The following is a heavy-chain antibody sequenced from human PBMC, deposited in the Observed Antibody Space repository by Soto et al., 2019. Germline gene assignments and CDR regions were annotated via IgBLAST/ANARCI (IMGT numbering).Heavy chain of an antibody. J-gene: IGHJ4*02. V-gene: IGHV3-23*01. CDR2: ISGSGGST. D-gene: IGHD1-20*01. Sequence: GGSLRLSCAASGFTFSSYAMSWVRQAPGKGLEWVSAISGSGGSTYYADSVKGRFTISRDNSKNTLYLQMNSLRAEDTAVYYCANKYDITYYFDYWGQGTLVPVSS. CDR1: GFTFSSYA. CDR3: ANKYDITYYFDY.